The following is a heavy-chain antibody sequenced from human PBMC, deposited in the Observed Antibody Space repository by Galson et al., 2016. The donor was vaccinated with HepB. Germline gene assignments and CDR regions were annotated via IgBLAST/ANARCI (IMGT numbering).Heavy chain of an antibody. J-gene: IGHJ2*01. V-gene: IGHV3-13*01. D-gene: IGHD5/OR15-5a*01. CDR1: GFTFSRSD. CDR2: IGRGGDT. Sequence: SLRLSCAASGFTFSRSDMHWVRQGTGKGLEWVSAIGRGGDTYYSDSVEGRFTISRENAKNSLYLEMNSLRAGDTAVYYCAREIKDEVSVGWYFDHWGRGTLVTVSS. CDR3: AREIKDEVSVGWYFDH.